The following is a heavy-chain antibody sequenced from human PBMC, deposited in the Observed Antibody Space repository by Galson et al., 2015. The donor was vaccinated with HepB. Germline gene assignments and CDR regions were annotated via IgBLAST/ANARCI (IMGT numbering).Heavy chain of an antibody. CDR2: IHHSGNTNT. V-gene: IGHV4-4*02. CDR1: GGSVSSNNW. CDR3: VGHTGGGCDP. Sequence: SETLSLTCGVSGGSVSSNNWWSWVRLPPGKGLEWIGEIHHSGNTNTNYNPPLKSRVNISVDKSKNQFSLKLNSVTAADTAIYYCVGHTGGGCDPWGQGTLVTVSS. D-gene: IGHD5-18*01. J-gene: IGHJ5*02.